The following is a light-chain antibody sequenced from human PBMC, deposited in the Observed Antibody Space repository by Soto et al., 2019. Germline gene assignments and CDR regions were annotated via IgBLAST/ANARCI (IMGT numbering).Light chain of an antibody. CDR1: QSVSRF. Sequence: EIVLTQSPATLSLSPGERATLSCRASQSVSRFLAWYQQKPGQAPRLLIHDASNRATGIPARFSGSGSGTDFTLTISSLEPEDFAVYYCQQRSNWPGTFGPGTKVDIK. CDR3: QQRSNWPGT. J-gene: IGKJ3*01. V-gene: IGKV3-11*01. CDR2: DAS.